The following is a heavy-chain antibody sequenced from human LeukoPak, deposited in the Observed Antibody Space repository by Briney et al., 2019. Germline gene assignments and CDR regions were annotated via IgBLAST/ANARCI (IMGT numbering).Heavy chain of an antibody. Sequence: SETLSLTCAVPGYSISSGYYWGWIRQPPGKGLEWIGSIYHSGSTNYNPSLKSRVTISVDTSKNQFSLKLSSVTAADTAVYYCARGAPRSGWYRRGSDYWGQGTLVTVSS. V-gene: IGHV4-38-2*01. D-gene: IGHD6-19*01. CDR3: ARGAPRSGWYRRGSDY. CDR2: IYHSGST. J-gene: IGHJ4*02. CDR1: GYSISSGYY.